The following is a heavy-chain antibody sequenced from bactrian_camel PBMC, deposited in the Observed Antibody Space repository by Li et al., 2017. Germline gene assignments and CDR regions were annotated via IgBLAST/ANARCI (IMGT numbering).Heavy chain of an antibody. CDR1: GYTYSSFD. J-gene: IGHJ4*01. V-gene: IGHV3S40*01. CDR2: IGRSILGSNT. Sequence: VQLVESGGGSVQAGGSLRLSCAASGYTYSSFDTSWVRQAPGQGLEWVSLIGRSILGSNTYYADSAKGRFTISIDNTKNTLYLQLNSLKTEDTAMYYCAKDGYYSDYDPFANWGQGTQVTVS. CDR3: AKDGYYSDYDPFAN. D-gene: IGHD4*01.